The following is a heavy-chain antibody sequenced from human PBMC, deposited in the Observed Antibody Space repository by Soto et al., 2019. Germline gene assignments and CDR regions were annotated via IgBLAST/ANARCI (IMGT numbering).Heavy chain of an antibody. V-gene: IGHV1-8*01. CDR2: MNPNSGNT. CDR1: GYTFTSYD. D-gene: IGHD3-3*01. Sequence: ASVKVSCKASGYTFTSYDINWVRQATGQGLEWMGWMNPNSGNTGYAQKFQGRVTMTRNTSISTAYMELSSLRSEDTAVYYCARVLDAYYDFGSGYSPDVFDIWGKGTMVTVSS. J-gene: IGHJ3*02. CDR3: ARVLDAYYDFGSGYSPDVFDI.